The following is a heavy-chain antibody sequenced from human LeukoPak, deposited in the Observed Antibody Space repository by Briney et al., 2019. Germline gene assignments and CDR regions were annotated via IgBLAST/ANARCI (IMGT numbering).Heavy chain of an antibody. D-gene: IGHD6-6*01. CDR1: GSNFTNYW. CDR3: ARAYSRSRFDY. V-gene: IGHV5-10-1*01. CDR2: IDPSDSYN. Sequence: GESLQISCKGSGSNFTNYWISWGRQLPGKGVEWMGTIDPSDSYNNYSPSFQGHVTISADKSISTAYLQWSSLKASDTAMYYCARAYSRSRFDYWGQGTLVTVSS. J-gene: IGHJ4*02.